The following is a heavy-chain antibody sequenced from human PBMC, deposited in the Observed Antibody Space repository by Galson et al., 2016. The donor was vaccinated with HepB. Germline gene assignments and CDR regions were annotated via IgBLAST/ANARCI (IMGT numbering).Heavy chain of an antibody. CDR3: AKFGGFSDTADY. Sequence: SLRLSCAVSGFTLRSYGMHWVRQAPGKGLEWVAVISYDGSRKYYADSVKGRFTISRDNSKNTLHLQMNSLRAEDTAVYYCAKFGGFSDTADYWGQGTLVTVSS. D-gene: IGHD5-18*01. CDR1: GFTLRSYG. CDR2: ISYDGSRK. V-gene: IGHV3-30*18. J-gene: IGHJ4*02.